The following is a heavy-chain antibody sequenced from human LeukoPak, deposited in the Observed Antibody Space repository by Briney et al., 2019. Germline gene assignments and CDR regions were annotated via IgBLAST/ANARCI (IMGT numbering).Heavy chain of an antibody. V-gene: IGHV4-4*02. CDR2: VLHSGST. Sequence: SETLSLTCTVSGGSVSSNNWWSWVRQPPGKGLEWIGEVLHSGSTNSSPSLKSRVTMSIDKSKNQYSLKLTSVTAADTAVYYCATYYDSIGYRFDYWGQGTLVAVSS. CDR3: ATYYDSIGYRFDY. D-gene: IGHD3-22*01. CDR1: GGSVSSNNW. J-gene: IGHJ4*01.